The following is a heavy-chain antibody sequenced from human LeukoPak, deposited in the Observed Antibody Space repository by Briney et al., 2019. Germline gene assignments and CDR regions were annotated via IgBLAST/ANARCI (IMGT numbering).Heavy chain of an antibody. Sequence: ASVKVSCKASGGTFSSYAISWVRQAPGQGLEWMGWMNPNSGNTGYAQKFQGRVTMTRNTSISTAYMELSSLRSEDTAVYYCARGSYSSSWYFFEHDAFDIWGQGTTVTVSS. CDR1: GGTFSSYA. CDR3: ARGSYSSSWYFFEHDAFDI. CDR2: MNPNSGNT. D-gene: IGHD6-13*01. V-gene: IGHV1-8*02. J-gene: IGHJ3*02.